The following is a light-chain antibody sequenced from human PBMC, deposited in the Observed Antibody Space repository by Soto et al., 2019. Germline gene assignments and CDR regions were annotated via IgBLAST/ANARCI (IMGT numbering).Light chain of an antibody. CDR1: QSVSSN. CDR2: GAS. CDR3: QQYNNWPWT. Sequence: EKVMTQSPATLSVSPGERATLSCRASQSVSSNLACYQQKPGQAPRLLIYGASTRATGIPVRFSGSGSGTEFTLTISRLQSEDFAVDYCQQYNNWPWTFGQGTKVEIK. V-gene: IGKV3-15*01. J-gene: IGKJ1*01.